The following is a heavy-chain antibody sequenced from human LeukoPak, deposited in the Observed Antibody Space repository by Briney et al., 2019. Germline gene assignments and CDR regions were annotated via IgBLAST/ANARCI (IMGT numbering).Heavy chain of an antibody. D-gene: IGHD4/OR15-4a*01. CDR3: ARRAGAYSHPYDY. CDR1: GFTFNIYG. CDR2: ISSSGENT. Sequence: GGSLRLSCAASGFTFNIYGMSWVRQAPGKGLEWVSSISSSGENTYYADSVKGRFTISRDNSRNTLYLQMNSLRAEDTAVYYCARRAGAYSHPYDYWGQGTLVTVSS. V-gene: IGHV3-23*01. J-gene: IGHJ4*02.